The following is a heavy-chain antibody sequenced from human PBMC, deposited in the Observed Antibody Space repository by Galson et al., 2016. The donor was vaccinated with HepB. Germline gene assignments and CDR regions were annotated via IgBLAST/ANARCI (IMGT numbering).Heavy chain of an antibody. V-gene: IGHV3-7*05. D-gene: IGHD3-10*01. CDR1: GFTLSSYW. CDR2: IKFDGNEK. CDR3: ARKGGIYSPWGY. Sequence: SLRLSCAASGFTLSSYWMSWVRQAPGKGLEWVANIKFDGNEKDYVDSVKGRFTISRDNAKNSLYLQMNSLRVDDTAVYYCARKGGIYSPWGYWGQGTLVTVSS. J-gene: IGHJ4*02.